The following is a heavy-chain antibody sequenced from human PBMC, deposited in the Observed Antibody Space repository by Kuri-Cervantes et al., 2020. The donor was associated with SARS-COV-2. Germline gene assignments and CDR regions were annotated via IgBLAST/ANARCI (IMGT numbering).Heavy chain of an antibody. CDR1: GFTFGDYA. CDR2: IRSKAYGGTT. J-gene: IGHJ3*02. D-gene: IGHD2/OR15-2a*01. V-gene: IGHV3-49*04. Sequence: GGSLRLSCTASGFTFGDYAMSWVRQAPGKGLEWVGFIRSKAYGGTTEYAASVKGRFTISRDDSKSIAYLQMNSLKTEDTAVYYCTRGVDYSLTFDIWGQGTMVT. CDR3: TRGVDYSLTFDI.